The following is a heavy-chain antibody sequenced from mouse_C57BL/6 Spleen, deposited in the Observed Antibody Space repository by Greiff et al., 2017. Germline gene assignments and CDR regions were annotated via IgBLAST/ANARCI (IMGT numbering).Heavy chain of an antibody. CDR2: IYPSDSET. Sequence: QVQLQQPGAELVRPGSSVKLSCKASGYTFTSYWMDWVKQRPGQGLEWIGNIYPSDSETHYNQKFKDKATLTVDKSSSTAYMQLSSLTSEDSAVYYCAREPRYAMDYWGQGTSVTVSS. J-gene: IGHJ4*01. CDR1: GYTFTSYW. V-gene: IGHV1-61*01. CDR3: AREPRYAMDY.